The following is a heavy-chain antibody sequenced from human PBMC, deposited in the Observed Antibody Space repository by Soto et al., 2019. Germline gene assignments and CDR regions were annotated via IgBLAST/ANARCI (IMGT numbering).Heavy chain of an antibody. Sequence: EVQLLESGGDLVQPGGSLRLSCAASGFTFSSYAMTWVRQAPGKGLEWVSTLSASGGDTYYADSVKGRFTISRDNSKNTLYLQMNSLGADDTAVYYCVKGGDWYWGQGTLVTVSS. CDR3: VKGGDWY. J-gene: IGHJ4*02. V-gene: IGHV3-23*01. CDR2: LSASGGDT. CDR1: GFTFSSYA. D-gene: IGHD3-9*01.